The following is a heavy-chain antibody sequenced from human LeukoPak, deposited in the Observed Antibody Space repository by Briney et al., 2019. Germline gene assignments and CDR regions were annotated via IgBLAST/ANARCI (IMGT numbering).Heavy chain of an antibody. CDR1: GFTFNDYA. CDR3: AKGTLYNWNESDAFDI. J-gene: IGHJ3*02. Sequence: GGSLRLSCAASGFTFNDYAIHWVRQAPGKGLEWVSLISGDGYRTYYADSVKGRFTISRDNNENSLYLQMNSLRTEDTALFYCAKGTLYNWNESDAFDIWGRGTRVTVSS. CDR2: ISGDGYRT. V-gene: IGHV3-43*02. D-gene: IGHD1-20*01.